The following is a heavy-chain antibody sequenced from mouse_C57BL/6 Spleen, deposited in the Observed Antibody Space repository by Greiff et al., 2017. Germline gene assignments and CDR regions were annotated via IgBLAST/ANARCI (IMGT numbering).Heavy chain of an antibody. J-gene: IGHJ2*02. D-gene: IGHD2-4*01. CDR3: ARTYYDYDDFDY. CDR2: ISRAGSTI. CDR1: GFTFSGYG. V-gene: IGHV5-17*01. Sequence: EVKVVESGGGLVKPGGSLKLSCEASGFTFSGYGMHWVRQAPEQGLEWVAYISRAGSTIYYAETVKGRFTFARDNAKNTLFLQMTRLRSEDTAMYYCARTYYDYDDFDYWGQGTSLTVSS.